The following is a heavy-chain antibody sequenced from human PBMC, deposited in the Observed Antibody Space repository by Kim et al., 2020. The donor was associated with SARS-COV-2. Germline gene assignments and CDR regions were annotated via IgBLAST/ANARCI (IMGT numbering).Heavy chain of an antibody. J-gene: IGHJ3*02. V-gene: IGHV1-69*13. CDR1: GGTFSSYA. CDR2: IIPIFGTA. Sequence: SVKVSCKASGGTFSSYAISWVRQAPGQGLEWMGGIIPIFGTANYAQKFQGRVTITADESTSTAYMELSSLRSEDTAVYYCARDTHSGSYEALHDAFDIWGQGTMVTVSS. D-gene: IGHD1-26*01. CDR3: ARDTHSGSYEALHDAFDI.